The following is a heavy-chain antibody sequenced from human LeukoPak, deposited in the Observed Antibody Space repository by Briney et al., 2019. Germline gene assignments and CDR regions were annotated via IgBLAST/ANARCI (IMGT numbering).Heavy chain of an antibody. D-gene: IGHD6-19*01. CDR2: INTNTGNP. CDR3: ARSGWGSGWYRGRAFDI. V-gene: IGHV7-4-1*02. CDR1: GYTFTSYA. J-gene: IGHJ3*02. Sequence: GASVKVSCKASGYTFTSYAMNWVREAPGQGLEWMGWINTNTGNPTYAQGLTGRFVFSLDTSVSTAYLQISSLKAGDTAVYYCARSGWGSGWYRGRAFDIWGQGTMVTVSS.